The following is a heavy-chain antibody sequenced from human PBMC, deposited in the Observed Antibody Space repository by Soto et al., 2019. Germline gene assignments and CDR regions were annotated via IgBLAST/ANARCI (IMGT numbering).Heavy chain of an antibody. J-gene: IGHJ5*02. CDR2: ISSSSSTI. CDR1: GFTFSSYS. D-gene: IGHD4-17*01. V-gene: IGHV3-48*01. Sequence: GGSLRLSCAASGFTFSSYSMNWVRQAPGKGLEWVSYISSSSSTIYYADSVKGRFTISRDNAKNSLYLQMNSLRAEDTAVYYCARDRGIMTAYGDYSNWFDPWGQGTLVTVSS. CDR3: ARDRGIMTAYGDYSNWFDP.